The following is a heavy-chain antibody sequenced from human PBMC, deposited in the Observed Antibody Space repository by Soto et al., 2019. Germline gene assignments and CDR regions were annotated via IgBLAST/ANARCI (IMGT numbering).Heavy chain of an antibody. D-gene: IGHD6-19*01. CDR3: ARVEKWLAFDY. CDR2: IYYSGST. CDR1: GGSISSYY. V-gene: IGHV4-59*01. J-gene: IGHJ4*02. Sequence: SETLSLTCTVSGGSISSYYWSWIRQPPGKGLEWIGYIYYSGSTNYNPSLKSRVTISVDTSKNQFSLKLSSVTAADTAVYYCARVEKWLAFDYWGQGTLVTVSS.